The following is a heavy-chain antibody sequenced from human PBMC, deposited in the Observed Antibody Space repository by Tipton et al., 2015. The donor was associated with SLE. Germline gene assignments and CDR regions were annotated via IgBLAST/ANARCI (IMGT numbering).Heavy chain of an antibody. CDR1: GFTFNNYE. J-gene: IGHJ4*02. CDR2: ISGSGTTT. V-gene: IGHV3-48*03. CDR3: ARDHKGLIGNYYGDYFDY. D-gene: IGHD3-9*01. Sequence: SLRLSCAASGFTFNNYEMNWVRQAPGKGLEWISYISGSGTTTYYADSVKGRFTISRDNARNSLYLQMNSLRAEDTAVYYCARDHKGLIGNYYGDYFDYWGQGTLVTVSS.